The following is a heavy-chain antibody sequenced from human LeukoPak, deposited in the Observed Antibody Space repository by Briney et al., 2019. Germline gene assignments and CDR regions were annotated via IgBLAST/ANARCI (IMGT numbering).Heavy chain of an antibody. CDR2: IHYSGTT. D-gene: IGHD6-6*01. V-gene: IGHV4-59*01. CDR3: ARFGTSSSRFFDQ. J-gene: IGHJ4*02. CDR1: GGSISAYY. Sequence: SETLSLTCTVSGGSISAYYWSWIRQPPGKGLEWIGHIHYSGTTNYYPSPKSRVTIALDTSKNQFSLKLNSVTAADTAVYYCARFGTSSSRFFDQWGQGTLVTVSS.